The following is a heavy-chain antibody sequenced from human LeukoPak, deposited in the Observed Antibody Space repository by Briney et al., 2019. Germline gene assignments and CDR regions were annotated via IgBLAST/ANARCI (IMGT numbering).Heavy chain of an antibody. Sequence: ASVKVSCKISGYTLTELSMHWVRQAPGKGLEWMGGFDPEDGETIYAQKFQGRVTMTEDTSTDTAYMELSSLRSEDTAVYYCARGYRSWYNFDYWGQGTLVTVSS. CDR3: ARGYRSWYNFDY. CDR2: FDPEDGET. D-gene: IGHD6-13*01. J-gene: IGHJ4*02. CDR1: GYTLTELS. V-gene: IGHV1-24*01.